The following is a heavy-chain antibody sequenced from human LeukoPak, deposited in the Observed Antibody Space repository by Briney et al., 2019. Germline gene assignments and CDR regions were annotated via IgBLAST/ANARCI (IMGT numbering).Heavy chain of an antibody. J-gene: IGHJ1*01. CDR3: VTDGGLLHHYFTY. D-gene: IGHD3-16*01. CDR2: IKNKNSGRTT. CDR1: GFIFPNAW. Sequence: GGSLRLSCAASGFIFPNAWMHWVRQAPGKGLEWVGRIKNKNSGRTTNYIAPVKGRFTISRDDSRNTLYLEMDNLKTDDTAIYYCVTDGGLLHHYFTYWGQGTLVTVSS. V-gene: IGHV3-15*01.